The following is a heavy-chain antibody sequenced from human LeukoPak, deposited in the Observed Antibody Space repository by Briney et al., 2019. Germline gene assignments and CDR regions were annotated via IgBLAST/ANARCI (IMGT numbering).Heavy chain of an antibody. Sequence: ALVKVSCKASGYTFTGYYMHWVRQAPGQGLEWMGWINPNSGGTNYAQQFQGRVTMTRDTSINTAYMELSRLRSDDTAVYYCAREAPYCSGGSCYDYWGQGTLVTVSS. CDR2: INPNSGGT. J-gene: IGHJ4*02. CDR1: GYTFTGYY. D-gene: IGHD2-15*01. CDR3: AREAPYCSGGSCYDY. V-gene: IGHV1-2*02.